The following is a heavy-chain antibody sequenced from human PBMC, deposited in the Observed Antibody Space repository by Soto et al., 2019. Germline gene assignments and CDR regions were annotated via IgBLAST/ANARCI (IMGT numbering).Heavy chain of an antibody. CDR1: GFTFSSYA. CDR2: ISGSGGST. CDR3: AKEPTLDSSSPYYFDY. D-gene: IGHD6-6*01. V-gene: IGHV3-23*01. J-gene: IGHJ4*02. Sequence: EVQLLESGGGLVQPGGSLRLSCAASGFTFSSYAMSWVRQAPGKGLEWVSAISGSGGSTYYGDSVKGRFTISRANSKNTLYLQMNSLRAEDTAVYYCAKEPTLDSSSPYYFDYWGQGTLVTVSS.